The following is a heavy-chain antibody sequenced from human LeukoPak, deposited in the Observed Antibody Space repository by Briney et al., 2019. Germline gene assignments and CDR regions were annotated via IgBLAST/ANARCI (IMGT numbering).Heavy chain of an antibody. CDR3: PVIVATITGPGDY. CDR1: GFTFSSYG. D-gene: IGHD5-12*01. J-gene: IGHJ4*02. CDR2: ISYDGSNK. V-gene: IGHV3-30*03. Sequence: PGRSLRLSCAASGFTFSSYGMHWVRQAPGKGLEWVAVISYDGSNKYYADSVKGRFTISRDNSKNTLYLQMNSLRAEDTAVYYCPVIVATITGPGDYWGQGTLVTVSS.